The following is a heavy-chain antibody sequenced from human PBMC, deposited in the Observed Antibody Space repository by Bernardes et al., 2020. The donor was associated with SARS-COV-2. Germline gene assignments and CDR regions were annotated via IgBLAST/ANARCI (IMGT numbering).Heavy chain of an antibody. J-gene: IGHJ4*01. V-gene: IGHV1-8*01. CDR1: GYTFTSYD. CDR2: MNPNSGNT. Sequence: ASVKVSCKASGYTFTSYDINFVRQASGQGLEWMGWMNPNSGNTGYAQKFKGRVTMTSNTSITTAYMELSSLRSEDTALYYCVRGPSWTGNYYYFDYWGQGNLVTVS. D-gene: IGHD3-3*01. CDR3: VRGPSWTGNYYYFDY.